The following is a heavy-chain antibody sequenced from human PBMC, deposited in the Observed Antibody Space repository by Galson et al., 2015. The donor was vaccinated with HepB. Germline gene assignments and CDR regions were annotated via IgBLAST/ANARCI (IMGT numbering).Heavy chain of an antibody. CDR2: IYSGGST. CDR3: TRDRYGDYGWFDP. J-gene: IGHJ5*02. Sequence: SLRLSCAASGFTVSTNYMSWVRQAPGKGLEWVSVIYSGGSTYYADSVKGRFTISRDNSKNTLYLQMNSLRADDTAVYYCTRDRYGDYGWFDPWGQGTLVTVSS. CDR1: GFTVSTNY. V-gene: IGHV3-53*01. D-gene: IGHD4-17*01.